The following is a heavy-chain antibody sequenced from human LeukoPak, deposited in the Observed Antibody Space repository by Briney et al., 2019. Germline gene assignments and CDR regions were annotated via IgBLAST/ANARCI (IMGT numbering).Heavy chain of an antibody. V-gene: IGHV3-23*01. CDR2: ISGSGGST. CDR1: GFTFSSYA. J-gene: IGHJ4*02. CDR3: AKAAEGAPHYFDY. D-gene: IGHD1-26*01. Sequence: PGGSLRLSCAASGFTFSSYAMSWVRQAPGKGLEWVSAISGSGGSTYYADSVKGRFTISRDNSKNTLYLQINSRRAEDTAVYYCAKAAEGAPHYFDYWGQGTLVTVSS.